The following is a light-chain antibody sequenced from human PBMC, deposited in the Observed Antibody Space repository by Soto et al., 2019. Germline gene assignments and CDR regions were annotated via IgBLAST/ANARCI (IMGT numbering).Light chain of an antibody. CDR3: QQYGSSPPYT. Sequence: EIVLTQSPGTLSLSPGERATLSCRASQSVSSSYLAWYQQKPGQAPRLLMYGALNRATGIPDRFSASGSGTDFTLTSSRLEPEDFAMYYWQQYGSSPPYTFGQGTKLEIK. V-gene: IGKV3-20*01. CDR1: QSVSSSY. J-gene: IGKJ2*01. CDR2: GAL.